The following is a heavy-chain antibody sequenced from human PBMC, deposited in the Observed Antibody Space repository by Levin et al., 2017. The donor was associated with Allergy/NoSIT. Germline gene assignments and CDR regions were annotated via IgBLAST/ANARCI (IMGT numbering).Heavy chain of an antibody. V-gene: IGHV4-59*01. J-gene: IGHJ4*02. CDR2: IYYSGST. D-gene: IGHD4-23*01. CDR3: ARGVKVGNTGYYFES. CDR1: GDSISSYF. Sequence: SETLSLTCTVSGDSISSYFWSWIRQPPGKGLECIGYIYYSGSTNYSPSLNSRVTISLDTSKNQFSLKLSSVTAADTAVYYCARGVKVGNTGYYFESWGQGTLVTVSS.